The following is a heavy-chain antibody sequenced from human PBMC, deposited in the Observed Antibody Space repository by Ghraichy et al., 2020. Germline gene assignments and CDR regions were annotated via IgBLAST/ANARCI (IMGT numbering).Heavy chain of an antibody. CDR2: IYYSGTT. V-gene: IGHV4-39*01. J-gene: IGHJ4*02. CDR1: GVSISSTSYY. CDR3: GRPVCSGVSFDHFDF. Sequence: SETLSLTCTVSGVSISSTSYYWGWLRQPPGKGLEWISTIYYSGTTYYNPSLKSRVTISIDTSKNQFSLNLSPVTAADTAVYCGGRPVCSGVSFDHFDFWGQGTLVTVSS. D-gene: IGHD2-15*01.